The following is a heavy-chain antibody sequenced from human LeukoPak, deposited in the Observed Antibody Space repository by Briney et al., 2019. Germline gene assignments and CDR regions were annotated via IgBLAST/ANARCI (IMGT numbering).Heavy chain of an antibody. CDR3: ARWRTARRHNWFDP. V-gene: IGHV4-39*01. CDR2: IYYSGST. J-gene: IGHJ5*02. Sequence: SETLSLTCTVSGGSISSSSYYWGWIRQPPGKGLEWIGSIYYSGSTYYNPSLKSRVTISVDTSKNQFSLKLSSVTAADTAVYYCARWRTARRHNWFDPWGQGTLVTVSS. D-gene: IGHD4-17*01. CDR1: GGSISSSSYY.